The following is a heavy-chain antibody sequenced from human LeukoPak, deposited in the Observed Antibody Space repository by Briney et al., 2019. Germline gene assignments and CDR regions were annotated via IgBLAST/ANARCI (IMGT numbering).Heavy chain of an antibody. CDR2: ITWTNAV. CDR1: GVTLENFA. J-gene: IGHJ4*02. Sequence: GGSLRLSCAGSGVTLENFAPHWVRPRPEGGLERLANITWTNAVGYAASVRGPFTVSRDNAKNSINLQMDSLRPDDTALYYCAKDRRTFGSGVLADWGQGILVTVSS. D-gene: IGHD3-10*01. V-gene: IGHV3-9*01. CDR3: AKDRRTFGSGVLAD.